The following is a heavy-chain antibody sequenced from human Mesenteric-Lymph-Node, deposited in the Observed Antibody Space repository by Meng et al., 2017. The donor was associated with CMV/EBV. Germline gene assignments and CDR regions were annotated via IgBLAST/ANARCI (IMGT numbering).Heavy chain of an antibody. CDR1: AGTFSSYT. D-gene: IGHD2-2*01. V-gene: IGHV1-69*02. CDR3: ARGGSSVPAAPGAFDY. CDR2: IISILGIA. J-gene: IGHJ4*02. Sequence: SVKVSCKASAGTFSSYTISWVRQAPGQGLEWMGRIISILGIANYAQKFKGRVTITADKSTNTAYLELSSLSSEDTAVYYCARGGSSVPAAPGAFDYWGQGTLVTVSS.